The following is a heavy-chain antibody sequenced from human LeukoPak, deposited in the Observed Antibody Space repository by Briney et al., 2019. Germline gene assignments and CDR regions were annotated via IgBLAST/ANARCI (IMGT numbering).Heavy chain of an antibody. D-gene: IGHD3-3*01. Sequence: GGSLRLSCAASGFTVSSNYMSWVRQAPGKGLEWVSVIYSGGSTYYADSVKGRFTISRDNSKNTLYLQMNSLRAEDTAVYYCARGDYDFWSGYSRGYYFDYWGQGTLVTVSS. J-gene: IGHJ4*02. CDR1: GFTVSSNY. CDR3: ARGDYDFWSGYSRGYYFDY. CDR2: IYSGGST. V-gene: IGHV3-53*01.